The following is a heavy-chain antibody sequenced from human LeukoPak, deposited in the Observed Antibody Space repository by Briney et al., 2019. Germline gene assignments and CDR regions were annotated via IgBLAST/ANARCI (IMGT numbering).Heavy chain of an antibody. CDR1: GFTFSSYG. J-gene: IGHJ4*02. CDR2: IWYDGSNK. CDR3: ARAGASEVLDY. V-gene: IGHV3-33*01. Sequence: GGSLRLSCAASGFTFSSYGMHWVRQAPGKGLEWVAVIWYDGSNKYYADSVKGRFTISKDNSKNTLYLQMNSLRAEDTAVYYCARAGASEVLDYWGQGTLVTVSS. D-gene: IGHD3-10*01.